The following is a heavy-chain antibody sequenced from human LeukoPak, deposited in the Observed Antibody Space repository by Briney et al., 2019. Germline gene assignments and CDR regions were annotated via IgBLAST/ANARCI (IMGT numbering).Heavy chain of an antibody. CDR3: ARALIYYSSSWRGDAFDI. D-gene: IGHD6-13*01. Sequence: GGSLRLSCAASEFSVGSNYMTWVCQAPGKGLEWVSLIYSGGSTSYADSVKGRFTISRDNSKNTLYLQMNSLRAEDTAVYYCARALIYYSSSWRGDAFDIWGQGTMVTVSS. CDR2: IYSGGST. CDR1: EFSVGSNY. J-gene: IGHJ3*02. V-gene: IGHV3-66*01.